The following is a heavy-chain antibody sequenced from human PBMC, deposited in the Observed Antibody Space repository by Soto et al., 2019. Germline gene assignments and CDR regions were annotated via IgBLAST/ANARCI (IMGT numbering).Heavy chain of an antibody. J-gene: IGHJ6*02. CDR1: GGTFSSYA. Sequence: QVQLVQSGAEVKKPGSSVKVSCKASGGTFSSYAISWVRQAPGQGLEWMGGIIPIFGTANYAQKFQGRVTITADESTSTAYMELSSLRSEDTAVYYCASLDTAMVLLDYYYGMDVWGQGTTVTVSS. D-gene: IGHD5-18*01. CDR2: IIPIFGTA. V-gene: IGHV1-69*12. CDR3: ASLDTAMVLLDYYYGMDV.